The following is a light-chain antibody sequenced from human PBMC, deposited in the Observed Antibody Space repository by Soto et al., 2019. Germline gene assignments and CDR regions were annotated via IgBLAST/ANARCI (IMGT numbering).Light chain of an antibody. CDR3: QYWDDYSWT. V-gene: IGKV1-5*03. J-gene: IGKJ1*01. CDR2: KAS. CDR1: QSITDW. Sequence: DIQMTQSPSTLSASVGDRVTITCRASQSITDWLAWYQQKPGKAPKFLIYKASNLEGGVPSRFSGGGSATEFTLTISSVQPDDFATYYCQYWDDYSWTFGQGTKVEIK.